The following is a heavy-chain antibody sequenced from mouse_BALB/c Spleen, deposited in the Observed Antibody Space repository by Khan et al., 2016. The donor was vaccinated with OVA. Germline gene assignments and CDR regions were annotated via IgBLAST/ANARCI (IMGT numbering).Heavy chain of an antibody. J-gene: IGHJ1*01. CDR1: GFSLTSYG. D-gene: IGHD3-1*01. CDR2: IWAGGST. Sequence: QVQLKESGPGLVAPSQSLSITCTVSGFSLTSYGVHWVRQPPGKGLEWLGVIWAGGSTNYNSALMCRRSISKDNSRSAVFLEMNSLQPDDTAMYYCAIEDASCWYFDVWGAGTTVTVSS. CDR3: AIEDASCWYFDV. V-gene: IGHV2-9*02.